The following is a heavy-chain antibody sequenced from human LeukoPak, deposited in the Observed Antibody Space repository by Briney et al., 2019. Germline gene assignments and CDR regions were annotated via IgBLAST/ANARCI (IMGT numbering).Heavy chain of an antibody. J-gene: IGHJ4*02. Sequence: SQTLSLTCTVSGGSISSGSYYWSWIRQPAGKGLEWIGRIYTSGSTNYNPSLKSRVTISVDTSKNQFSLKLSSVTAADTAVYYCAKHYMGSSYNRAVDYWGQGTLVTVSS. V-gene: IGHV4-61*02. CDR2: IYTSGST. CDR1: GGSISSGSYY. CDR3: AKHYMGSSYNRAVDY. D-gene: IGHD3-10*01.